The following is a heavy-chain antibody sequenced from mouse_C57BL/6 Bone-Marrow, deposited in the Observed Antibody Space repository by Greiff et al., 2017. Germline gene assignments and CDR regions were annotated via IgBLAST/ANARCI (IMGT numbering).Heavy chain of an antibody. Sequence: EVMLVESGGDLVKPGGSLKLSCAASGFTFSSYGMSWVRQTPDKRLEWVATISSGGSYTYYPDSVKGRFTISRDNAKNTLYLQMSSLKSEDTAMYYCARLLDSSGYGAYWGQGTLVTVSA. J-gene: IGHJ3*01. V-gene: IGHV5-6*02. CDR2: ISSGGSYT. CDR1: GFTFSSYG. CDR3: ARLLDSSGYGAY. D-gene: IGHD3-2*02.